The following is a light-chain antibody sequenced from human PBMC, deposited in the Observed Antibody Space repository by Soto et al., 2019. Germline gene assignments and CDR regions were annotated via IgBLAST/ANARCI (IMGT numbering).Light chain of an antibody. V-gene: IGKV1-5*01. CDR1: QSISSW. J-gene: IGKJ1*01. CDR3: QQYNDWPPIT. CDR2: DAS. Sequence: DVQMTQSPSALSATAVDRFTITCRARQSISSWLAWAQQKPGKAPKLLIYDASSLESGVPSRFSGSGSGTEFTLTITSLQSEDFAVYYCQQYNDWPPITFGQGTKVDIK.